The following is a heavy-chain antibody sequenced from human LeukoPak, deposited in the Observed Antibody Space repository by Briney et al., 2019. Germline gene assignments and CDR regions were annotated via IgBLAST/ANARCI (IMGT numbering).Heavy chain of an antibody. CDR1: GFTFSSYG. Sequence: QAGGSLRLSCAASGFTFSSYGMHWVRQAPGQGLEWVAVISYDGSNKYYADSVKGRFTISRDNSKNTLYLQMNSLRAEDTAVYYCAKFPSPSSSFDYWGQRTLVTVSS. CDR3: AKFPSPSSSFDY. J-gene: IGHJ4*02. CDR2: ISYDGSNK. D-gene: IGHD2-2*01. V-gene: IGHV3-30*18.